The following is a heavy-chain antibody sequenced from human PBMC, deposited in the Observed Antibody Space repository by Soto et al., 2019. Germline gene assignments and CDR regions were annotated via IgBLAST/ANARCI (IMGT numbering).Heavy chain of an antibody. CDR2: IYYSGSI. Sequence: SETLSLTCAVSGGSISSGGYSWSWIRQPPGKGLEWIGYIYYSGSIYYNPSLKSRVTISVDTSKNQFSLKLSSVTAADTAVYYCARGLTPDDSSGYYHPGGYGMDVWGQGTTVTVSS. D-gene: IGHD3-22*01. CDR1: GGSISSGGYS. CDR3: ARGLTPDDSSGYYHPGGYGMDV. J-gene: IGHJ6*02. V-gene: IGHV4-30-2*01.